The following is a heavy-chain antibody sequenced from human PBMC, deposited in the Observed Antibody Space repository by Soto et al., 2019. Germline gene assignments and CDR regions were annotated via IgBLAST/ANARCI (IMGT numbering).Heavy chain of an antibody. CDR1: GGTFSRYA. D-gene: IGHD5-18*01. V-gene: IGHV1-69*01. CDR3: AREGTAMGPFDY. J-gene: IGHJ4*02. Sequence: QVQLVQSGAEVKKPGSSVNVSCKASGGTFSRYAISWVRQAPGQGLEWMGGIIPIFGTANYAQKFQSRVTITADESTSTAYMELSSVSSEDTAVYYCAREGTAMGPFDYWGQGTLVTVSS. CDR2: IIPIFGTA.